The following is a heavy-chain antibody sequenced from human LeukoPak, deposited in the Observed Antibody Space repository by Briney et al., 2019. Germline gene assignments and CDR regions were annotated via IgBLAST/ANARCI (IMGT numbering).Heavy chain of an antibody. J-gene: IGHJ4*02. Sequence: GSLRLSCAASGFTFSSYAMSWVRQAPGKGLEWIGEVNHSGYTNDNPSLKSRVTISVDTSKNQFSLRLRSVTAADTGVYFCARMTTGHDFWGQGTLVTVSS. CDR2: VNHSGYT. CDR3: ARMTTGHDF. V-gene: IGHV4-34*01. D-gene: IGHD4-17*01. CDR1: GFTFSSYA.